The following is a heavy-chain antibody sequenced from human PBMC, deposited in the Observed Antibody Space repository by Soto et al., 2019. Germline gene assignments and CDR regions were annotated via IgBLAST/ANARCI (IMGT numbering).Heavy chain of an antibody. V-gene: IGHV2-70*01. D-gene: IGHD2-15*01. CDR3: ARIRVSGLGYCSGGSCFYYYYGMDV. Sequence: SGPTLVNPTQTLTLTCTFSGFSLSTSGMCVSWIRQPPGKALEWLALIDWDDDKYYSTSLKTRLTISKDTSKNQVVLTMTNMDPVDTATYYCARIRVSGLGYCSGGSCFYYYYGMDVWGQGTTVTVSS. CDR2: IDWDDDK. CDR1: GFSLSTSGMC. J-gene: IGHJ6*02.